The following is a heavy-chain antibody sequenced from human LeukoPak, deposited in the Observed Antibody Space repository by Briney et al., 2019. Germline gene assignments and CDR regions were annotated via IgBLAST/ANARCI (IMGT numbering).Heavy chain of an antibody. CDR2: ISAYNGNT. CDR1: GYTFTSYG. CDR3: ARLYCGGDCYLGDAFDI. V-gene: IGHV1-18*01. Sequence: ASVTVSFKSSGYTFTSYGISWVRQAPGQGLEWMGWISAYNGNTNYAQKLQGRVTMTTDTSTGTAYMELRSLRSDDTAVYYCARLYCGGDCYLGDAFDIWGQGTMVTVSS. D-gene: IGHD2-21*02. J-gene: IGHJ3*02.